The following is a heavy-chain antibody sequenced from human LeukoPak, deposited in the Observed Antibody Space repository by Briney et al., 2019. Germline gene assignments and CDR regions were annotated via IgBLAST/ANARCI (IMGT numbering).Heavy chain of an antibody. J-gene: IGHJ4*02. CDR1: GGTMSSYY. V-gene: IGHV4-59*08. Sequence: KPSETQTLTCTASGGTMSSYYWSWIRQPPGKGLEWIGYIYYSGSTNYNPSLKSRVTISVDTSKNQFSLKLSSVTAADTAVYYCARRAPYSYAWSTLDYWAKEPLVTVSS. CDR2: IYYSGST. CDR3: ARRAPYSYAWSTLDY. D-gene: IGHD5-18*01.